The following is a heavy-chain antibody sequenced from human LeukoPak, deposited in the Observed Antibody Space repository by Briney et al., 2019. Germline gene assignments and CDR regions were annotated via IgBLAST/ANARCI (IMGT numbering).Heavy chain of an antibody. Sequence: SETLSLTCTVSDDSISSYYWSWIRQPAGKGLEWIGRIYSSGITNYNPSLRSRVTMSVDTSKNQFSLKLSSVTAADTAVYYCARVKYYYGSGSYRSFDYWGQGTLVTVSS. CDR3: ARVKYYYGSGSYRSFDY. V-gene: IGHV4-4*07. CDR2: IYSSGIT. CDR1: DDSISSYY. D-gene: IGHD3-10*01. J-gene: IGHJ4*02.